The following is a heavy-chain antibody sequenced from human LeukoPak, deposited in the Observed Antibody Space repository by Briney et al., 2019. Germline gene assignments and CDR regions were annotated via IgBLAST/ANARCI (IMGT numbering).Heavy chain of an antibody. Sequence: SETLSLTCTVSGGSISSGSYYWSWIRQPAGKGLAWIGRIYTSGSTNYNPSLKSRVTISVDTSKNQFSLKLSSVTAADTAVYYCATMDFWSGYGGYWGQGNLVTVSS. J-gene: IGHJ4*02. D-gene: IGHD3-3*01. V-gene: IGHV4-61*02. CDR2: IYTSGST. CDR3: ATMDFWSGYGGY. CDR1: GGSISSGSYY.